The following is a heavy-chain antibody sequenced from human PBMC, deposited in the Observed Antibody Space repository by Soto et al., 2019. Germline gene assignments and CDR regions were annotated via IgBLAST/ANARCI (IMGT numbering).Heavy chain of an antibody. CDR3: ARVPLRYSSSHNFDS. CDR1: GASVSSGSFY. J-gene: IGHJ4*02. V-gene: IGHV4-61*01. CDR2: IYNNETF. Sequence: SETLSLSCSVSGASVSSGSFYWSWIRQPPGKGLEWIGFIYNNETFNYSPSLRSRVTLSVDTSKHQFSLKLSSVTAADTAVYYCARVPLRYSSSHNFDSWGQGALVTVSS. D-gene: IGHD6-19*01.